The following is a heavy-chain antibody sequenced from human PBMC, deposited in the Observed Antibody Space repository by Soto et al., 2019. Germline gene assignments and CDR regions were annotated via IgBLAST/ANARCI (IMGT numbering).Heavy chain of an antibody. J-gene: IGHJ4*02. Sequence: PGGSLRLSCTASGFSFSSHWMHWVRQAPGKGLIWVSRINTDGSTTNYADSVKGRFTISRDNSKNTLYLQMNSLRAEDTAVYYCARDVGYYDSSGYSDYWGQGTLVTVSS. CDR3: ARDVGYYDSSGYSDY. CDR2: INTDGSTT. V-gene: IGHV3-74*01. D-gene: IGHD3-22*01. CDR1: GFSFSSHW.